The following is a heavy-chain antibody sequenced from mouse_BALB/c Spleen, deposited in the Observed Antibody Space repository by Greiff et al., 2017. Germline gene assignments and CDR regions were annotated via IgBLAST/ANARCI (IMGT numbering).Heavy chain of an antibody. CDR2: INPSNGRT. J-gene: IGHJ2*01. V-gene: IGHV1S81*02. CDR3: ARATVVALDY. D-gene: IGHD1-1*01. Sequence: QVQLKQPGAELVKPGASVKLSCKASGYTFTSYWMHWVKQRPGQGLEWIGEINPSNGRTNYNEKFKSKATLTVDKSSSTAYMQLSSLTSEDSAVYYCARATVVALDYWGQGTTLTVSS. CDR1: GYTFTSYW.